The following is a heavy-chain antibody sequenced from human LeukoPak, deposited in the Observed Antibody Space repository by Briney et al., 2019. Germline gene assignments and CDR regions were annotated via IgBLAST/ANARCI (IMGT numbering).Heavy chain of an antibody. Sequence: GASVKVSCKASGYTFTGYYMHWVRQAPGQGLEWMGWINPNSGGTNYAQKFQGRVTITADESTSTAYMELSSLRSEDTAVYYCAKGELDYGDYVPWFDPWGQGTLVTVSS. J-gene: IGHJ5*02. CDR2: INPNSGGT. V-gene: IGHV1-2*02. CDR1: GYTFTGYY. D-gene: IGHD4-17*01. CDR3: AKGELDYGDYVPWFDP.